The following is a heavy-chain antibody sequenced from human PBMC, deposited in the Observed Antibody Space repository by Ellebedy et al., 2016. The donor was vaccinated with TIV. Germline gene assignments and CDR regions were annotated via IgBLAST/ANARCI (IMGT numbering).Heavy chain of an antibody. CDR3: AKEQTNNYFDS. CDR2: ISYDGSNQ. Sequence: GESLKISCAASGFPFSTYAMHWVRQPPGKGLEWVAAISYDGSNQFYADSVKGRFTISRDNSKNTLYLQMNSLRADDAAVYYCAKEQTNNYFDSWGQGTLVTVSS. J-gene: IGHJ4*02. D-gene: IGHD1-7*01. CDR1: GFPFSTYA. V-gene: IGHV3-30-3*01.